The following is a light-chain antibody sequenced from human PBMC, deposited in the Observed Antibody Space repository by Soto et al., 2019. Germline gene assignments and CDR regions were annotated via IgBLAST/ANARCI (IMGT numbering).Light chain of an antibody. CDR1: QGVTSW. CDR3: QQANSFPLT. CDR2: TVS. V-gene: IGKV1-12*01. Sequence: DIQMTKSPPSVSASVGDRVTITCRASQGVTSWLAWYQQKPGTAPKLLIYTVSSLQSGVPSRFSGSGSGTDFTLTISSLQPEDFATDYGQQANSFPLTFGGGTKVEIK. J-gene: IGKJ4*01.